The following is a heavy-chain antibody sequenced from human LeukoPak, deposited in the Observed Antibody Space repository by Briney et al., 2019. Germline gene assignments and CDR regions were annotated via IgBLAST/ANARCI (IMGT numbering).Heavy chain of an antibody. Sequence: GGSLRLSCAASGFTFGSYGMHWVRQAPGKGLEWVSGINWNGGSTGYADSVKGRFTISRDNAKNSLYLQMNSLRAEDTALYYCARARGTGYYYYMDVWGKGTTVTVSS. D-gene: IGHD1-1*01. CDR2: INWNGGST. J-gene: IGHJ6*03. CDR1: GFTFGSYG. CDR3: ARARGTGYYYYMDV. V-gene: IGHV3-20*04.